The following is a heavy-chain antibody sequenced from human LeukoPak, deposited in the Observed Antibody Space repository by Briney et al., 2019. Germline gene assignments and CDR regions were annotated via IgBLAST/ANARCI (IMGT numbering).Heavy chain of an antibody. V-gene: IGHV3-23*01. CDR2: VGGGTHI. CDR3: AKDATPHNGIWDNFDH. J-gene: IGHJ4*02. CDR1: GFTFNVHG. D-gene: IGHD1-26*01. Sequence: GGALRLSCVASGFTFNVHGMTWVRQAPGEGLEGVSSVGGGTHIHYADSVKGRFIASRDDYKNTLYLQMNSLRAEDTAVYYCAKDATPHNGIWDNFDHWGQGTPVPVSS.